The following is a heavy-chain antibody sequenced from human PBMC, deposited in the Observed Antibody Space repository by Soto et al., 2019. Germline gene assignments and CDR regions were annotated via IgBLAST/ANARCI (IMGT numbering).Heavy chain of an antibody. Sequence: QVQLQESGPGLVKPSQPLSLTCTVSGGSSSSGNYYWSWIRQPPGKGLEWIGFISYSGSTYYSTSIKSRVTISVDTSKSQFSLNLSFVTAADTSVYYCATMGTPATGLYFFDYWGQGSLVTVSS. D-gene: IGHD2-15*01. CDR1: GGSSSSGNYY. CDR3: ATMGTPATGLYFFDY. V-gene: IGHV4-30-4*01. J-gene: IGHJ4*02. CDR2: ISYSGST.